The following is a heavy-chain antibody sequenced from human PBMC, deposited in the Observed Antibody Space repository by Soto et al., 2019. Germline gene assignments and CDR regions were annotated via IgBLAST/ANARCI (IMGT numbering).Heavy chain of an antibody. CDR1: GFTFSSYA. D-gene: IGHD1-26*01. Sequence: EVQLLESGGGLVQPGGSLRLSCAASGFTFSSYAMSCVRQAPGKGLEWVSAISRSGDSTYYADSVKGRFTISRDNSKNALYVQMNSLRADDTAVYYCAKASSRGSYYFDYWGQGTLVTVSS. V-gene: IGHV3-23*01. J-gene: IGHJ4*02. CDR3: AKASSRGSYYFDY. CDR2: ISRSGDST.